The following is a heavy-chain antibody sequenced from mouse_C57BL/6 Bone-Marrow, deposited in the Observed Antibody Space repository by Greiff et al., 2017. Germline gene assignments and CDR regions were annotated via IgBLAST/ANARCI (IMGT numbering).Heavy chain of an antibody. Sequence: EVQGVESGEGLVKPGGSLKLSCAASGFTFSSYAMSWVRQTPEKRLEWVADISSGGDYIYSADTVTGRFTISRDNARNTLYLQIIRLKSEDTAMYDFSKLLRFYGYFDFWGTGTTVTVSS. CDR2: ISSGGDYI. CDR1: GFTFSSYA. J-gene: IGHJ1*03. D-gene: IGHD1-1*01. V-gene: IGHV5-9-1*02. CDR3: SKLLRFYGYFDF.